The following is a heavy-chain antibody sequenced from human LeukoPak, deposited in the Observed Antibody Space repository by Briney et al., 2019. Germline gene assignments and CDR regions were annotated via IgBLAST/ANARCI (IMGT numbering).Heavy chain of an antibody. CDR3: ARVYRSGGSIDY. Sequence: GSLRLSCAASGFTFSDYYMSWLRQAPGKGLEWVSYISKSGSTIHYADSVKGRFTISRDNAKNSLYLQMNSLRAEDTAVYYCARVYRSGGSIDYWGQGTLVTVSS. CDR2: ISKSGSTI. J-gene: IGHJ4*02. D-gene: IGHD2-15*01. CDR1: GFTFSDYY. V-gene: IGHV3-11*04.